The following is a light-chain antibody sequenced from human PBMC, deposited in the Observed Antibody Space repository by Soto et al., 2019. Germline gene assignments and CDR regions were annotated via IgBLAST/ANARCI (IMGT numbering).Light chain of an antibody. J-gene: IGKJ4*01. Sequence: EVVVTQSPVTLSLSPGERATLSCRASQSFRGLLAWYQQKPGQAPRLLIYDAYNRATGIPPRFSGSGSGTDFTLTISSLEPEDSAVYYCQQRSNWLALTFGGGTKVDIK. CDR1: QSFRGL. CDR3: QQRSNWLALT. CDR2: DAY. V-gene: IGKV3-11*01.